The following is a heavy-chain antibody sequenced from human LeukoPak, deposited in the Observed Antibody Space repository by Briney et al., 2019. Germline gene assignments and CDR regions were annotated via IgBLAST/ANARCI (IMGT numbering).Heavy chain of an antibody. CDR2: IKQEGSEE. J-gene: IGHJ4*01. Sequence: GGSLRLSCAASVFTFRRSWMSWVPDAPGKGLVWGASIKQEGSEEYYVDSLKGRYTISRDNAQNTLYLQMHSLRAQDTAVYYCARAYYSGHRTPFTVSS. CDR3: ARAYY. V-gene: IGHV3-7*01. CDR1: VFTFRRSW.